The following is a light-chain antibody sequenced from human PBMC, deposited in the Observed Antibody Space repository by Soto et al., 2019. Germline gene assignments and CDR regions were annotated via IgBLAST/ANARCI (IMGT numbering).Light chain of an antibody. J-gene: IGKJ1*01. CDR2: DAS. V-gene: IGKV1-5*01. CDR3: QQYNSYRT. Sequence: DIQMTQSPSTLSASVVYRFTITCRASQSISSWLAWYQQKPGKAPKLLIYDASSLESGVPSRFSGSGSGTEFTLTISSLQPDDFATYYCQQYNSYRTFGQGTKVDI. CDR1: QSISSW.